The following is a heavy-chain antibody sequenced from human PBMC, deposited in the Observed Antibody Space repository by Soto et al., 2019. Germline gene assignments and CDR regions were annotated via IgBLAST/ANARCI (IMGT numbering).Heavy chain of an antibody. CDR3: ASEIMPLPNDWYFDL. Sequence: PSETLSLTCTVSGGSISGGVHSWSWIRQPPGKGLEWIGHIFDSGSTYYNPSLKSRLTISVDTSKNQFSLRLSSVTAADTAVYYCASEIMPLPNDWYFDLWGRGTLVTVSS. D-gene: IGHD2-8*01. CDR1: GGSISGGVHS. J-gene: IGHJ2*01. CDR2: IFDSGST. V-gene: IGHV4-30-4*01.